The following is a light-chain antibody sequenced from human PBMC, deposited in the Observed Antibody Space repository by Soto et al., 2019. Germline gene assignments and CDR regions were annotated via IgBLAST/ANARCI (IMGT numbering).Light chain of an antibody. CDR1: SSNIGNNA. CDR2: YDD. J-gene: IGLJ2*01. V-gene: IGLV1-36*01. CDR3: AAWDDSLNGVV. Sequence: QSVLTQPPSASAAPRQRVTITCSGSSSNIGNNAVYCYQQPPGKAPKLLIYYDDLLPSGVDDRFAGSTSGTSASLAFRGLPSEDEDDYYCAAWDDSLNGVVFGGGTKLTVL.